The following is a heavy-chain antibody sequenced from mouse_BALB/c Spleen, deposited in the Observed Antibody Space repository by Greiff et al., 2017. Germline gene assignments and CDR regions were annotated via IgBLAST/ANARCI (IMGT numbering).Heavy chain of an antibody. J-gene: IGHJ4*01. Sequence: EVKLVESGPSLVKPSQTLSLTCSVTGDSITSGYWNWIRKFPGNKLEYMGYISYSGSTYYNPSLKSRISITRDTSKNQYYLQLNSVTTEDTATYYCARYQANGDVYAMDYWGQGTSVTVSS. D-gene: IGHD4-1*01. CDR2: ISYSGST. CDR3: ARYQANGDVYAMDY. CDR1: GDSITSGY. V-gene: IGHV3-8*02.